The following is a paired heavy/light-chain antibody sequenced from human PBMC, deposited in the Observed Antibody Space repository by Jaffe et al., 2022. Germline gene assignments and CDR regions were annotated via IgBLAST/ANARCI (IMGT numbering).Light chain of an antibody. CDR2: KDS. CDR1: ALPKQY. V-gene: IGLV3-25*03. CDR3: QSADSSGAVV. J-gene: IGLJ2*01. Sequence: SYELTQPPSVSVSPGQTARITCSGDALPKQYAYWYQQKPGQAPVLVIYKDSERPSGIPERFSGSSSGTTVTLTISGVQAEDEADYYCQSADSSGAVVFGGGTKLTVL.
Heavy chain of an antibody. CDR1: GGTFSSYA. CDR2: IIPIFGTA. CDR3: ARVVRDGELLYTNWYFDL. J-gene: IGHJ2*01. Sequence: QVQLVQSGAEVKKPGSSVKVSCKASGGTFSSYAISWVRQAPGQGLEWMGGIIPIFGTANYAQKFQGRVTITTDESTSTAYMELSSLRSEDTAVYYCARVVRDGELLYTNWYFDLWGRGTLVTVSS. V-gene: IGHV1-69*05. D-gene: IGHD3-10*01.